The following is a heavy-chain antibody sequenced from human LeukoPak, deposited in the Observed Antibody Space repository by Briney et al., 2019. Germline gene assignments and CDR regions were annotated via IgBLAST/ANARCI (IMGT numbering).Heavy chain of an antibody. CDR3: ARRTAAGNYFDY. CDR1: GGSISSYY. V-gene: IGHV4-59*08. Sequence: PSETLSLTCTGSGGSISSYYWGWIRQPPGKGLEWIGYIYYSGSTNYNPSLKSRVTISVDTSKNQFSLKLSSVTAADTAVYYCARRTAAGNYFDYWGQGTLVTVSS. CDR2: IYYSGST. J-gene: IGHJ4*02. D-gene: IGHD6-13*01.